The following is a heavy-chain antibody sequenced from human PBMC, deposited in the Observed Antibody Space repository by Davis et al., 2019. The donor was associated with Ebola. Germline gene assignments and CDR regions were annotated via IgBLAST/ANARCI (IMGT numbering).Heavy chain of an antibody. CDR1: GYTFTSYG. D-gene: IGHD1-26*01. CDR2: MNPNSGNT. Sequence: ASVKVSCKASGYTFTSYGISWVRQAPGQGLEWMGWMNPNSGNTGFAQKFQGRVTMTRNISITTAYLELSSLGSEDTAVYYCARRVGARSGFDYWGQGTLVTVSS. J-gene: IGHJ4*02. CDR3: ARRVGARSGFDY. V-gene: IGHV1-8*02.